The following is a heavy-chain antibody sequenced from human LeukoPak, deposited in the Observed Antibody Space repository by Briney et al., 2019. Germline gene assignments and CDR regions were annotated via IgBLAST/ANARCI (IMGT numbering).Heavy chain of an antibody. J-gene: IGHJ4*02. V-gene: IGHV3-53*01. CDR2: IYSGGST. Sequence: GGSLRLSCAASGFSVSNNYMSWVRQPPGKGLEWVSVIYSGGSTHYADSVKGRFTISRDNSKNTLYLQLNSLTAEDTAAYYCARGDRDPFDYWGQGTLVTVSS. D-gene: IGHD2-21*02. CDR3: ARGDRDPFDY. CDR1: GFSVSNNY.